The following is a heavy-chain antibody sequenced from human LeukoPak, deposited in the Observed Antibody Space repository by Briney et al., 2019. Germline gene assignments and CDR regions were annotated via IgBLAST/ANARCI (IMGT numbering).Heavy chain of an antibody. D-gene: IGHD6-19*01. V-gene: IGHV3-23*01. CDR2: ISGSGGST. Sequence: GGSLRLSCAASGFTFSSYGMSWVRQAPGKGLEWVSAISGSGGSTYYADSVKGRFTISRDNSKNTLYLQMNSLRAEDTAVYYCARVGAGSGWYYAFDMWGQGTMVTVSS. CDR3: ARVGAGSGWYYAFDM. J-gene: IGHJ3*02. CDR1: GFTFSSYG.